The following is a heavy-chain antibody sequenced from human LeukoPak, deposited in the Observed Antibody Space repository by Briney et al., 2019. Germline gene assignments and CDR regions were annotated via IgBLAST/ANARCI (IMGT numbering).Heavy chain of an antibody. CDR2: ISSSSSYI. CDR3: ARDLNPLSMITFGGDDYGMDV. D-gene: IGHD3-16*01. CDR1: GFTFSSYT. J-gene: IGHJ6*02. V-gene: IGHV3-21*01. Sequence: PGGSLRLSCAASGFTFSSYTMNWVRQAPGKGLEWVSSISSSSSYIFYADSVKGRFTISRDNAKNSLYLQMNSLRAEDTAVYYCARDLNPLSMITFGGDDYGMDVWGQATTVTVPS.